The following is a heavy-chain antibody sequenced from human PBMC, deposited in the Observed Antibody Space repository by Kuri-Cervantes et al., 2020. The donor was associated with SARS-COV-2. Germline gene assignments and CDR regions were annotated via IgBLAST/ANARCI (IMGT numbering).Heavy chain of an antibody. CDR3: ASPIVVVPAAIRGYDAFDI. V-gene: IGHV3-30*03. D-gene: IGHD2-2*01. J-gene: IGHJ3*02. CDR1: GFTFSSYG. Sequence: GESLKISCAASGFTFSSYGMHWVRQAPGKGLEWVAVISYDGSNKYYADSVKGRFTISRDNSKNTLYLQMNSLRAEDTAVYYCASPIVVVPAAIRGYDAFDIWGQGTMVTVSS. CDR2: ISYDGSNK.